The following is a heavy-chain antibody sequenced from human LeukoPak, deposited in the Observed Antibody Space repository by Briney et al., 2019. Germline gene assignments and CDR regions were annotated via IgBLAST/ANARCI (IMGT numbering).Heavy chain of an antibody. CDR1: GYSFTSYW. Sequence: GEALKISLRGSGYSFTSYWIGWVRQMPGKGLVRLGPIYSAASDTRHRPSFYAQVPLSAEKSISTAYLQWSTMQASDTAMYYCARRFEDGMDVWGQGTTVTVSS. D-gene: IGHD3-16*01. V-gene: IGHV5-51*01. J-gene: IGHJ6*02. CDR3: ARRFEDGMDV. CDR2: IYSAASDT.